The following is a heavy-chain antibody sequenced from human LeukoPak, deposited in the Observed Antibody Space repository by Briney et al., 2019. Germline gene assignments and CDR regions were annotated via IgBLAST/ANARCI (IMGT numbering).Heavy chain of an antibody. CDR1: GGTLSSYA. CDR3: AGTLTGYCSSTSCIGAFDI. J-gene: IGHJ3*02. Sequence: GAPVKVSCQASGGTLSSYAISWVRQAPGQGPEWMGGIIPIFGTANYAQKFQGRVTITADKSTSTAYMELSSLRSEDTAVYYCAGTLTGYCSSTSCIGAFDIWGQGTMVTVSS. V-gene: IGHV1-69*06. D-gene: IGHD2-2*01. CDR2: IIPIFGTA.